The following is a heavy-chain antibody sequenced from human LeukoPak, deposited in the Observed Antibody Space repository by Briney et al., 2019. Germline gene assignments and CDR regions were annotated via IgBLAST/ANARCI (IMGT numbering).Heavy chain of an antibody. CDR2: MSSSDDGR. J-gene: IGHJ4*02. D-gene: IGHD2-15*01. CDR3: AKAPVTSCRGAFCYPFDY. Sequence: GGSLRLSCATSGFSFSSYAMSWVRQAPGKGLEWVSAMSSSDDGRYYAASVRGRFTISRDTSRSTLYLQMNSLRAEDAAVYYCAKAPVTSCRGAFCYPFDYWGQGSLITVSS. CDR1: GFSFSSYA. V-gene: IGHV3-23*01.